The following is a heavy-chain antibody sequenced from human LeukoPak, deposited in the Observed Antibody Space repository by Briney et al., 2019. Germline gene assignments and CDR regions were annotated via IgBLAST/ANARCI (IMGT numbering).Heavy chain of an antibody. CDR3: AKLDLVVVPAALDY. CDR2: ISGSGGST. V-gene: IGHV3-23*01. D-gene: IGHD2-2*01. J-gene: IGHJ4*02. CDR1: GFTFARYA. Sequence: GGSLRLSCAGSGFTFARYAMSWVRQAPGKGLEWGSVISGSGGSTYYADSVKGRFTISRDNSKNTLYLQMNSLRAEDTAVYYCAKLDLVVVPAALDYWGQGTLVTVSS.